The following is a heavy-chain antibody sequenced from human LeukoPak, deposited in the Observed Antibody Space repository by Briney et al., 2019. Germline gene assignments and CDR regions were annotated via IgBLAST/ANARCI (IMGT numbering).Heavy chain of an antibody. D-gene: IGHD6-19*01. CDR1: GFTVSSNY. CDR2: IYSGGST. V-gene: IGHV3-66*02. J-gene: IGHJ5*02. CDR3: ARLLSSSGWYWFDP. Sequence: PGGSLRLSCAASGFTVSSNYMSWVRQAPGKRLEWVSVIYSGGSTYYADSVKGRFTISRDNSKNTLYLQMNSLRAEDTAVYYCARLLSSSGWYWFDPWGQGTLVTVSS.